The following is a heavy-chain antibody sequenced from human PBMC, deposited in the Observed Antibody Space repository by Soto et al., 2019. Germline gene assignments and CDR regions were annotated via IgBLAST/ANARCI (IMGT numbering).Heavy chain of an antibody. V-gene: IGHV3-64D*06. CDR3: VKGLRYLLPFDY. D-gene: IGHD4-17*01. CDR2: ISSNGGST. Sequence: SASGGTFGNHARHRVSKAPGKGLEYVSAISSNGGSTYYADSVKGRFTISRDNSKNTLYLQMSSLRAEDMAVYYCVKGLRYLLPFDYWGQGTLVTVSS. CDR1: GGTFGNHA. J-gene: IGHJ4*02.